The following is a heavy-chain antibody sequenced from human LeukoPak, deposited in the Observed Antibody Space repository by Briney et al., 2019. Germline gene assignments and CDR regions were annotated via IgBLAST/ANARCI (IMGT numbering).Heavy chain of an antibody. Sequence: GGSLRPSCAASGFTFSGSAMHWVRQASGKGLEWVGRIRSKANSYATAYAASVKGRFTISRDDSKNTAYLQMNSLKTEDTAVYYCTRPYSSGPVSGYYWGQGTLVTVSS. CDR1: GFTFSGSA. D-gene: IGHD6-19*01. CDR3: TRPYSSGPVSGYY. V-gene: IGHV3-73*01. CDR2: IRSKANSYAT. J-gene: IGHJ4*02.